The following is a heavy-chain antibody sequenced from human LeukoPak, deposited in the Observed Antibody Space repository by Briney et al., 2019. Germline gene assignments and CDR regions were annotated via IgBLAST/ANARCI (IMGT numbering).Heavy chain of an antibody. CDR2: ISGSSSYI. V-gene: IGHV3-21*01. D-gene: IGHD2-2*01. J-gene: IGHJ6*03. CDR1: GFTFSSYS. Sequence: GGSLRLSCAAPGFTFSSYSMNWVRQAPGKGLEWVSSISGSSSYIYYADSVKGRFTISRDNAKNSLYLQMNSLRDEDTAVYYCARGLGYCSSTSCYDYYYYYMDVWGKGTTVTVSS. CDR3: ARGLGYCSSTSCYDYYYYYMDV.